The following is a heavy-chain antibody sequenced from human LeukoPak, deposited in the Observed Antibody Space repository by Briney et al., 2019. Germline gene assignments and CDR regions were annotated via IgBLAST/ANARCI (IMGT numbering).Heavy chain of an antibody. V-gene: IGHV4-59*01. CDR2: IYYSGST. D-gene: IGHD3-3*01. Sequence: SETLSLTCTVSGGSISSYYWSWIRQPPGNGLEWIGYIYYSGSTNYNPSLKSRVTISVDTSKNQFSLKLSSVTAADTAVYYCARAQVTIFRVVSYYFDYWGQGTLVTVSS. J-gene: IGHJ4*02. CDR1: GGSISSYY. CDR3: ARAQVTIFRVVSYYFDY.